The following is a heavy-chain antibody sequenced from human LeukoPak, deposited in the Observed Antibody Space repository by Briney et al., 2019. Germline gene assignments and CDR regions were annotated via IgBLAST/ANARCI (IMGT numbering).Heavy chain of an antibody. D-gene: IGHD6-19*01. CDR1: GFTFSSYA. V-gene: IGHV3-30*04. J-gene: IGHJ3*02. CDR3: ARAFREQWLSNDAFDI. Sequence: PGGSLRLSCAASGFTFSSYAMHWVRQAPGKGLEWVAVISYDGSNKYYADSVKGRFTISRDSSKNTLYLQMNSLRAEDTAVYYCARAFREQWLSNDAFDIWGQGTMVTVSS. CDR2: ISYDGSNK.